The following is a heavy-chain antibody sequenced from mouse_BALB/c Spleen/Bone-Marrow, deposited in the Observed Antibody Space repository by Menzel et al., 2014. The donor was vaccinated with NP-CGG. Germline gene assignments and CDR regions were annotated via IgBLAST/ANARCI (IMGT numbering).Heavy chain of an antibody. CDR1: GYTFTNYW. J-gene: IGHJ2*02. Sequence: VLLQQSGAEVVKPGASVKVSCKASGYTFTNYWMQWVKQRPGQGLEWIGEIEPSDSYTNYNQDFKGKATLTVDKSSSTAYMQLSSLTSEDSAVYFCARGRTTVVSDYWGQGTSLTVSS. V-gene: IGHV1-69*02. CDR3: ARGRTTVVSDY. D-gene: IGHD1-1*01. CDR2: IEPSDSYT.